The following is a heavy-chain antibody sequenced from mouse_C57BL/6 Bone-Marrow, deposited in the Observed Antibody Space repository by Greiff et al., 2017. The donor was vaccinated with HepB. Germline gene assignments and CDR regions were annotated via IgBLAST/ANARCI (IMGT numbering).Heavy chain of an antibody. D-gene: IGHD1-1*01. V-gene: IGHV1-78*01. J-gene: IGHJ4*01. CDR2: IYPRDGST. CDR1: GYTFTDHT. Sequence: VKLQQSDAELVKPGASVKISCKVSGYTFTDHTIHWMKQRPEQGLEWIGYIYPRDGSTKYNEKFKGKATLTADKSSSTAYMQLNSLTSEDSAVYFCARGGYYGYYAMDYWGQGTSVTVSS. CDR3: ARGGYYGYYAMDY.